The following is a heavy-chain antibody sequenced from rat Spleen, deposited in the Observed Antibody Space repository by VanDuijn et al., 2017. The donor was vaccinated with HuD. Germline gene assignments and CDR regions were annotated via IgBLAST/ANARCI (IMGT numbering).Heavy chain of an antibody. J-gene: IGHJ2*01. V-gene: IGHV5-17*01. CDR1: GFTFSDYA. Sequence: EVQLVESGGGLVQPGRSLKLSCAASGFTFSDYAMAWVRQAPKKGLEWVATIIYDGSSTYYRDSVKGRFTISRDNAKSTLYLQMDSLRSEDTATYYCARHWVYYGLYFDYWGQGVMVTVSS. CDR2: IIYDGSST. D-gene: IGHD1-6*01. CDR3: ARHWVYYGLYFDY.